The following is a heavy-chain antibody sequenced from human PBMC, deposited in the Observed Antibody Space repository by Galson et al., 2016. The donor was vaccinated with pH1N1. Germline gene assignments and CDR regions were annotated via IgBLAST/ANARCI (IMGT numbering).Heavy chain of an antibody. D-gene: IGHD2-15*01. J-gene: IGHJ4*02. CDR3: ATAGVVVSATGEY. CDR2: INIKSGAT. V-gene: IGHV1-2*02. Sequence: SVKVSYKASGDTFRDFYLHWVRQAPGQGLEWMGWINIKSGATKYAQKFQVRVTLNTDTSLNTVYMELSRLTSDDTAVYYCATAGVVVSATGEYWGQGTLVTVSS. CDR1: GDTFRDFY.